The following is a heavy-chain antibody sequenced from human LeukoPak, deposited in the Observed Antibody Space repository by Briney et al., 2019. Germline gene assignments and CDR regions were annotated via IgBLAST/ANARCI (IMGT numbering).Heavy chain of an antibody. J-gene: IGHJ4*02. CDR2: INHSGST. D-gene: IGHD4-17*01. Sequence: SQTLSLTCAVYGGSFSGYYWSWIRQPPGKGLGWIGEINHSGSTNYNPSLKSGATLSVDTSTTQFSRKLSSVTAADTAVYYCARETTAHGYFDYWGQGTLVTVSS. CDR1: GGSFSGYY. CDR3: ARETTAHGYFDY. V-gene: IGHV4-34*01.